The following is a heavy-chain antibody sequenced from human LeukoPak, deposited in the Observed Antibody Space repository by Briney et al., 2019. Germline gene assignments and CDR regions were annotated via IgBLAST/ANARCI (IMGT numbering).Heavy chain of an antibody. CDR1: GFTFDDYG. CDR2: INWNGGST. D-gene: IGHD3-10*01. J-gene: IGHJ3*02. V-gene: IGHV3-20*04. CDR3: AKEGDYYGSGSYRDGFDI. Sequence: GGSLRLSCAASGFTFDDYGMSWVRHAPGKGLEWVSGINWNGGSTGYADSVKGRFTISRDSFKNTLYLQMNSLRPEDTAVYYCAKEGDYYGSGSYRDGFDIWGQGTRATVSS.